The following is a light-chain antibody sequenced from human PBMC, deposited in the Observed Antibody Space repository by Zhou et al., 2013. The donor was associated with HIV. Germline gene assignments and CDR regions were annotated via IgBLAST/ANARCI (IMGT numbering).Light chain of an antibody. Sequence: EIVLTQSPATLSLSPGERATLSCRASQSVSSSLAWYQQKSGQAPRLLIYDASNRATGIPARFSGSGSGTDFTLTINRLEPEDFAVYYCQQYVSLPLTFGGGTKVEIK. CDR2: DAS. CDR3: QQYVSLPLT. CDR1: QSVSSS. V-gene: IGKV3-11*01. J-gene: IGKJ4*01.